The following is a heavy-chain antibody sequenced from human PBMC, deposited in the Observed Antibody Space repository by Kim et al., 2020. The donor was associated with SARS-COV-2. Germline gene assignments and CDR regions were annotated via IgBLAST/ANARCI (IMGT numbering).Heavy chain of an antibody. CDR1: GFTFSSYG. D-gene: IGHD1-26*01. Sequence: GGSLRLSCAASGFTFSSYGMHWVRQAPGKGLEWVAVIWYDGSNKYYADSVKGRFTISRDNSKNTLYLQMNSLRAEDTAVYYCAREENGLNSGSLSTGAFDIWGQGTMVTVSS. V-gene: IGHV3-33*01. CDR2: IWYDGSNK. CDR3: AREENGLNSGSLSTGAFDI. J-gene: IGHJ3*02.